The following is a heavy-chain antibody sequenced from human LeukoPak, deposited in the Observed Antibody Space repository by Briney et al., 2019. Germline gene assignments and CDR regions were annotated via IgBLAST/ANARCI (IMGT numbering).Heavy chain of an antibody. CDR2: IYYSGST. CDR3: ARDPGYSSGWVFDY. D-gene: IGHD6-19*01. V-gene: IGHV4-30-4*08. CDR1: GGSISSGDYY. J-gene: IGHJ4*02. Sequence: SETLSLTCTVSGGSISSGDYYWSWISQPPGKGLEWIGYIYYSGSTYYNPSLKSRVTISVDTSKNQFSLKLSSVTAADTAVYYCARDPGYSSGWVFDYWGQGTLVTVSS.